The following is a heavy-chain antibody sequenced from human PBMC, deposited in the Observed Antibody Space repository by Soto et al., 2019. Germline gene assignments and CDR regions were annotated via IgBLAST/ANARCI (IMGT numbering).Heavy chain of an antibody. V-gene: IGHV4-30-4*01. CDR1: GGSISSGDYY. Sequence: QVQLQESGPGLVKPSQTLSLTCTVSGGSISSGDYYWSWIRQPPGKGLEWIGYIYYSGSTYYNPSLTSRVTISVATSKNQFSLKLSSVTAADTAVYYCAREDSIAAAGTGRFDPWGQGTLVTVSS. D-gene: IGHD6-13*01. CDR2: IYYSGST. CDR3: AREDSIAAAGTGRFDP. J-gene: IGHJ5*02.